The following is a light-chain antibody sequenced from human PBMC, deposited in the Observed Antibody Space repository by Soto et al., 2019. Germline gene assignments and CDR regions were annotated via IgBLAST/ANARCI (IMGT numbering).Light chain of an antibody. J-gene: IGLJ2*01. V-gene: IGLV3-1*01. Sequence: SYELTQPPSVSVSPGQTASITCSGDKVGDKYACWYQQKPGQSPVLVIYQDSKRPSGIPERFSGSNSGNTATLTISGTQAMDEADYYCQAWDRSTRVVFGGGTELTVL. CDR3: QAWDRSTRVV. CDR2: QDS. CDR1: KVGDKY.